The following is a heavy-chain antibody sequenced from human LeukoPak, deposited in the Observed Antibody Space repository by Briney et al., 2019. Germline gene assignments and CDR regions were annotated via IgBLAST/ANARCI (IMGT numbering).Heavy chain of an antibody. CDR2: INHSGGT. Sequence: RPSETLSLTCAVYGGSFSGYYWSWIRQPPGKGLEWIGEINHSGGTNYNPSLKSRVTISVDTSKNQFSLKLSSVTAADTAVYYCARVRGGTSSYYYYYGMDVWGQGTTVTVSS. D-gene: IGHD4-23*01. V-gene: IGHV4-34*01. J-gene: IGHJ6*02. CDR1: GGSFSGYY. CDR3: ARVRGGTSSYYYYYGMDV.